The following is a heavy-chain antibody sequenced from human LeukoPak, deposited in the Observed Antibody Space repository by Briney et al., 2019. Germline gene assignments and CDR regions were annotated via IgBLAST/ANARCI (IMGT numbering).Heavy chain of an antibody. CDR3: ASPSIVGATPHYFDY. CDR2: IIPILGIA. CDR1: GGTFSSYA. D-gene: IGHD1-26*01. Sequence: ASVKVSCKASGGTFSSYAISWVRQAPGQGLEWMGRIIPILGIANYAQKFQGRVTITADKSTSTAYMELSSLRSEDTAVYYCASPSIVGATPHYFDYWGQGTLVTVSS. J-gene: IGHJ4*02. V-gene: IGHV1-69*04.